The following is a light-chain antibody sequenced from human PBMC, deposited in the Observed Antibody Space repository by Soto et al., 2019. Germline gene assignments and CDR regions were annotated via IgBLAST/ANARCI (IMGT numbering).Light chain of an antibody. CDR2: AAS. CDR1: QSISDW. V-gene: IGKV1-39*01. CDR3: QKSYSTPSIT. Sequence: DIQMPQSHSTLSSSIVDRFTITGLSSQSISDWLAWHQQKPVKAPKLLIYAASRLESGVPSRFSGSGSGTAFTLTISSLQPEDFATSYCQKSYSTPSITCGQGQRREIK. J-gene: IGKJ5*01.